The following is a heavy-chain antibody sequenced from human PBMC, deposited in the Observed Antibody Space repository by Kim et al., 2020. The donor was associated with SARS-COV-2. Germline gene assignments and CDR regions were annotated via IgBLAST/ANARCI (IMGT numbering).Heavy chain of an antibody. Sequence: GSLRLSCAASGFIFGSYYMTWVRQAPGKGLEWVANIKQDESEKNCVDSVKGRFTISRDNAKNSLYLQMNSLRAEDTAVYYCVRGSAAGDWGQGTLVTVS. J-gene: IGHJ4*02. D-gene: IGHD2-15*01. CDR1: GFIFGSYY. V-gene: IGHV3-7*04. CDR3: VRGSAAGD. CDR2: IKQDESEK.